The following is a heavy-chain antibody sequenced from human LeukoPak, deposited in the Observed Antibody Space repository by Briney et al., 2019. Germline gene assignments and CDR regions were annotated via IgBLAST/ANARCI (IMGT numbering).Heavy chain of an antibody. J-gene: IGHJ4*02. CDR3: ASGPGIAVAGSTG. CDR1: GYTFTGYY. Sequence: ASVKDSRQTCGYTFTGYYIHWVRQAPSQGLAWMGCINPDSGGTNYAQNFQGRVTMTRNTSISTAYMELSRLISDNTAVYYCASGPGIAVAGSTGWGQGTLVTVSS. D-gene: IGHD6-19*01. CDR2: INPDSGGT. V-gene: IGHV1-2*02.